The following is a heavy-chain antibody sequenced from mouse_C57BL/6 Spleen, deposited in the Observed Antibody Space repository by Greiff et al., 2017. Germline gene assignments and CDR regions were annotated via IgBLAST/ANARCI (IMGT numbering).Heavy chain of an antibody. CDR2: INPNYGTT. D-gene: IGHD1-1*01. V-gene: IGHV1-39*01. CDR3: ARSRYYDGAMDY. J-gene: IGHJ4*01. Sequence: LVESGPELVKPGASVKISCKASGYSFTDYNMNWVKQSNGKSLEWIGVINPNYGTTSYNQKFKGKATLTVDKSSSPAYMQRNSLTSEDSAVYYCARSRYYDGAMDYWGQGTSVTVSS. CDR1: GYSFTDYN.